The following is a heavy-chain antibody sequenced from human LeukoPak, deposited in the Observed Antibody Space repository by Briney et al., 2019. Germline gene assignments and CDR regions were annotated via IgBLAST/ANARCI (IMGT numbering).Heavy chain of an antibody. D-gene: IGHD2-15*01. V-gene: IGHV3-74*01. CDR2: INSDGSTT. CDR1: GFTFSRYW. J-gene: IGHJ6*02. Sequence: GGSLRPSCAASGFTFSRYWMHWVRQAPGKGLVWVSRINSDGSTTTYADSVKGRFTISRDNAKSTLYLQMNSLRAEDTAVYYCTRYCTGGSCAPVSYAMDVWGQGTTVTVSS. CDR3: TRYCTGGSCAPVSYAMDV.